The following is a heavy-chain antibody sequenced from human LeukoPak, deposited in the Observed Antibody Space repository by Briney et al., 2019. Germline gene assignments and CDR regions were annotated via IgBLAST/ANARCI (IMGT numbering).Heavy chain of an antibody. Sequence: GSSVKVSCKASGGTFSSYAISWVRQAPGQGLEWMGGIIPIFGTANYAQKFQGRVTITADESTSTAYMELSSLRSEDTAVYYCATGKPKLYDILTGYYAYNWFDPWGQGTLVTVSS. CDR2: IIPIFGTA. V-gene: IGHV1-69*01. CDR3: ATGKPKLYDILTGYYAYNWFDP. J-gene: IGHJ5*02. D-gene: IGHD3-9*01. CDR1: GGTFSSYA.